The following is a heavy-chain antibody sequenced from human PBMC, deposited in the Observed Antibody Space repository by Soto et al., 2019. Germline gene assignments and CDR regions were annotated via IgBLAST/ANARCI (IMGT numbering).Heavy chain of an antibody. D-gene: IGHD3-10*01. Sequence: PGGSLRLSCVASGFSFSTYAMNWVRQAPGKGPEWVSLLSGRGGTTYYADSVKGRFTISRDNSKNTVYLQLNSLRAEDTAVYYCAKHSLPWLGTKSYGMDVWGHGTTVTVCS. CDR2: LSGRGGTT. CDR1: GFSFSTYA. V-gene: IGHV3-23*01. J-gene: IGHJ6*02. CDR3: AKHSLPWLGTKSYGMDV.